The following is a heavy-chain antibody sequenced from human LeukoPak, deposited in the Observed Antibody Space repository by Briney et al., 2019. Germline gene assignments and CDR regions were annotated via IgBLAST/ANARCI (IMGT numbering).Heavy chain of an antibody. D-gene: IGHD3-10*01. CDR2: IRYDGSNK. V-gene: IGHV3-30*02. CDR3: TKDYSHLWFGELSH. CDR1: GFTFSSYG. J-gene: IGHJ4*02. Sequence: GGSLRLSCAASGFTFSSYGMHWVRQAPGKGLEWVAFIRYDGSNKYYADSVKGRFTISRDNSKNTLYLQMNSLRAEDTAVYYCTKDYSHLWFGELSHWGQGTLVTVSS.